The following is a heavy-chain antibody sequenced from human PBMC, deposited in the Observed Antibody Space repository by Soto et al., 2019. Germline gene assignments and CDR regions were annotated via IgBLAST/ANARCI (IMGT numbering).Heavy chain of an antibody. Sequence: SETLSLTCTVSGGSVSSGSYYWSWIRQPPGKGLEWIGYIYYSGSTNYNPSLKSRVTISVDTSKNQFALKLSSVTAADTAVYYCARDSFPPTVTTPNYYYYYGMDVWGQGTTVTVSS. D-gene: IGHD4-4*01. CDR3: ARDSFPPTVTTPNYYYYYGMDV. V-gene: IGHV4-61*01. J-gene: IGHJ6*02. CDR1: GGSVSSGSYY. CDR2: IYYSGST.